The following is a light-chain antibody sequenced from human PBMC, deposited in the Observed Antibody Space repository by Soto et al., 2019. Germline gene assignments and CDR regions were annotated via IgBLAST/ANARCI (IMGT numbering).Light chain of an antibody. V-gene: IGKV3-15*01. CDR3: QQYNNWPRST. CDR1: EGIGTN. Sequence: EILMTQSPAALSVSPGARATLSCRASEGIGTNLAWYQQKPGQAPRLLIYETSTRATGIADRFAGSESGTVFTRTISSLQSEDFAVYYCQQYNNWPRSTFGPGTKVEIK. J-gene: IGKJ3*01. CDR2: ETS.